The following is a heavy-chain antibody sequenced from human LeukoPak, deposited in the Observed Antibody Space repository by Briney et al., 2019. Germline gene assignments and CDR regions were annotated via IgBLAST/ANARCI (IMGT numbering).Heavy chain of an antibody. CDR3: ALHINGDYESRFDP. Sequence: GGSLRLSCAASGFTVSSNYLSWVRQAPGKGLEWVSVMYSGGSTFYADSVKGRFTISRDNSKNTLNLQMNSLRAEDTAIYYCALHINGDYESRFDPWGQGTLVTVSS. D-gene: IGHD4-17*01. CDR2: MYSGGST. CDR1: GFTVSSNY. V-gene: IGHV3-53*01. J-gene: IGHJ5*02.